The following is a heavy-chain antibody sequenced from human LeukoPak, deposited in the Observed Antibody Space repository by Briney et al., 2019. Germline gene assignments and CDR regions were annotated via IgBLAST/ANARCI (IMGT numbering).Heavy chain of an antibody. J-gene: IGHJ4*02. CDR2: INHSGST. D-gene: IGHD3-22*01. CDR1: GGSISSYY. CDR3: ARPHGIYYYDSSGYYGY. V-gene: IGHV4-34*01. Sequence: SETLSLTCTVSGGSISSYYWSWIRQPPGKGLEWIGEINHSGSTNYNPSLKSRVTISVDTSKNQFSLKLSSVTAADTAVYYCARPHGIYYYDSSGYYGYWGQGTLVTVSS.